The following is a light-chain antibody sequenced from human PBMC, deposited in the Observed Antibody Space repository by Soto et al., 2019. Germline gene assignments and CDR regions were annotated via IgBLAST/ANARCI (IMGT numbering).Light chain of an antibody. CDR2: EFG. Sequence: QSVLTQPASVSGSPGQSITISCTGTSSDIGSYNFVSWYQQHPGKAPKLIIFEFGKRPSGVSNRFSGSKSDNTASLTISGLQADDEADYYCSSFRSTSTIYVFGTGTKLTVL. CDR3: SSFRSTSTIYV. CDR1: SSDIGSYNF. V-gene: IGLV2-14*01. J-gene: IGLJ1*01.